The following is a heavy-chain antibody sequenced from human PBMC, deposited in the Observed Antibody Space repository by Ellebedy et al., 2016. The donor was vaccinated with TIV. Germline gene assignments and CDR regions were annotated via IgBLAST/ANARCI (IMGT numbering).Heavy chain of an antibody. V-gene: IGHV3-23*01. Sequence: GESLKISXAASGFTFSNYAMSWVRQAPRKGLEWVSATTGIGTSTYYADSVKGRFTISRDNSKNTLSLQMNSLRADDTAIYYCAKPMGPGGRFDAFDIWGQGTLVTVSS. CDR2: TTGIGTST. CDR1: GFTFSNYA. D-gene: IGHD3-16*01. CDR3: AKPMGPGGRFDAFDI. J-gene: IGHJ3*02.